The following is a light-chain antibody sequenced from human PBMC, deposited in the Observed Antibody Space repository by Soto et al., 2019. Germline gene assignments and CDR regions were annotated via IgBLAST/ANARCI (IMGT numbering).Light chain of an antibody. CDR3: QQASSFPLT. J-gene: IGKJ5*01. Sequence: DIQMTQSPSSLSASVGDRVTITCRASQAISSWLAWYQQKPGKAPKLLIYAASSLQSGVPSRFSGGASGTYFTLTISSLQPEDFATYYCQQASSFPLTFGQGTRLEIK. CDR2: AAS. CDR1: QAISSW. V-gene: IGKV1D-12*01.